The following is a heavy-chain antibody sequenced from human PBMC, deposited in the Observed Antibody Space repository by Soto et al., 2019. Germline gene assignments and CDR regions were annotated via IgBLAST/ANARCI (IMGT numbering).Heavy chain of an antibody. Sequence: EVQLVESGGGLVQPGGSLRLSCAASGFTFSDHYMDWVRQAPGKGLEWVGRIRDKPNSFTTEYAASVKGRFTISRDDLQKSLFLQMNSLKTEDTAVYYCARAPRWGGRGTYYGMDVWGQGTTVTVSS. CDR3: ARAPRWGGRGTYYGMDV. D-gene: IGHD3-10*01. CDR1: GFTFSDHY. CDR2: IRDKPNSFTT. V-gene: IGHV3-72*01. J-gene: IGHJ6*02.